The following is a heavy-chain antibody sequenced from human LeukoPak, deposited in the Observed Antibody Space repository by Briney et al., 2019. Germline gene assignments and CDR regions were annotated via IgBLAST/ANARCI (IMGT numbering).Heavy chain of an antibody. V-gene: IGHV3-53*01. CDR3: ARTYYDILTGYNPYFDY. D-gene: IGHD3-9*01. CDR1: GFTVSSNY. J-gene: IGHJ4*02. CDR2: IYSGGGT. Sequence: GGSLRLSCAASGFTVSSNYISWVRQAPGKGLEWVSVIYSGGGTNYADSVKGRFTISRDNAKNFLYLQMNSLRAEDTAVYYCARTYYDILTGYNPYFDYWGQGILVTVSS.